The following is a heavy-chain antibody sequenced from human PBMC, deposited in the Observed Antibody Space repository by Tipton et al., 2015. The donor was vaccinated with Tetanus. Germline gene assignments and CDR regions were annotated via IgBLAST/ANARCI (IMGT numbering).Heavy chain of an antibody. CDR3: ARDQGGGRVVRLNWFDP. V-gene: IGHV4-31*03. Sequence: TLSLTCTVSGGSISSDGAYWSWIRQHPGEGLEWIGYISNSGSTYYNPSLKSRVTISVDTSQKRISLKVNSVTAADTAVYYCARDQGGGRVVRLNWFDPWGQGTLVTVSS. D-gene: IGHD6-6*01. CDR2: ISNSGST. CDR1: GGSISSDGAY. J-gene: IGHJ5*02.